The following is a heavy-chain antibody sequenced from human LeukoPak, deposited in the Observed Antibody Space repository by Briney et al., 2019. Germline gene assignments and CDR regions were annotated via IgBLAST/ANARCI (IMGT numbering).Heavy chain of an antibody. CDR2: FDPEDGET. J-gene: IGHJ6*03. V-gene: IGHV1-24*01. Sequence: GASVKVSCKVSGYTLTELSMHWVRQAPGKGLEWMGGFDPEDGETIYAQKFQGRVTMTEDTSTDTAYMELSSLRSEDTAAYYCATVPTRITIFGVASAPYYMDVWGKGTTVTVSS. D-gene: IGHD3-3*01. CDR1: GYTLTELS. CDR3: ATVPTRITIFGVASAPYYMDV.